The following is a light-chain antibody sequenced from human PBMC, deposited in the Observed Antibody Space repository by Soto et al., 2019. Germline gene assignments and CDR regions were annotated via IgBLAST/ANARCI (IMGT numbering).Light chain of an antibody. V-gene: IGLV2-14*01. Sequence: QSALTQPASVSGSPGQSITISCTGTSSDVGGYNYVSWYQHHPGKVPKLMIYGVSNRPSGVSNRFSGSKSGNTASLTISGLQDEDEADYYCSSYSSSSTRVFGGGTKLTVL. CDR3: SSYSSSSTRV. CDR2: GVS. J-gene: IGLJ3*02. CDR1: SSDVGGYNY.